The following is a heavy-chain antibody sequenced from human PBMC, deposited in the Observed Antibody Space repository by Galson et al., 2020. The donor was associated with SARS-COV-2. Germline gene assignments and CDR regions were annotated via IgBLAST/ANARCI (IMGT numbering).Heavy chain of an antibody. CDR2: IWYDGSNK. V-gene: IGHV3-33*06. D-gene: IGHD3-10*01. CDR3: AKDGGWGYYGSGSYYH. J-gene: IGHJ4*02. CDR1: GFTFSSYG. Sequence: GGSLRLSCAASGFTFSSYGMHWVRQAPGKGLEWVAGIWYDGSNKYYADSVKGRFTISRDNSKNTLYLQMNSLRAEDTAVYYCAKDGGWGYYGSGSYYHWGQGTLVTVSS.